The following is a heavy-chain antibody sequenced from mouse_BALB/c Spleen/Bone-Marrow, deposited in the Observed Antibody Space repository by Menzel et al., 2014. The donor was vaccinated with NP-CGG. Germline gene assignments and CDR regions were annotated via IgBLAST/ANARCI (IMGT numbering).Heavy chain of an antibody. Sequence: QVQLQQSGAELMKPGASVKISCKATGYTFNSYWIEWVKQRPGHGLEWIGEILPGSGITNYNEKFKVKATFNADTSSNTAYMQLSSLTSEESAVCYCARSPYRGQGTLVTVSA. CDR1: GYTFNSYW. CDR2: ILPGSGIT. CDR3: ARSPY. V-gene: IGHV1-9*01. J-gene: IGHJ3*01.